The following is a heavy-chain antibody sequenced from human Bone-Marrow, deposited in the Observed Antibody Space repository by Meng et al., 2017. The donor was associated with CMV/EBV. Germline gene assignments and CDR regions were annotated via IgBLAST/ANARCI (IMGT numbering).Heavy chain of an antibody. D-gene: IGHD3-3*01. CDR2: IYTSGST. CDR1: GGSISSYY. Sequence: SETLSLTCTVSGGSISSYYWSWIRQPAGKGLEWIGRIYTSGSTNYNPSLKSRVTMSVDTSKNQFSLKLSSVTAADTAVYYCARAWYYDFWSGRNWFDPWGQGTLVTVSS. V-gene: IGHV4-4*07. CDR3: ARAWYYDFWSGRNWFDP. J-gene: IGHJ5*02.